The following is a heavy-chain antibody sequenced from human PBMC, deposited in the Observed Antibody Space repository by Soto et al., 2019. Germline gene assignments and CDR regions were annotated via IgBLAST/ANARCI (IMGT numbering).Heavy chain of an antibody. CDR2: ISYDGSNK. D-gene: IGHD6-13*01. Sequence: QVQLVESGGGVVQPGRSLRLSCAASGFTFSSYGMHWVRQAPGKGLEWVAVISYDGSNKYYADSVKGRFTISRDNSKNTLYLQMNSLRAEDTAVYYWADGYSSRWAGIYYHYGMDVWGQGTTVTVSS. J-gene: IGHJ6*02. V-gene: IGHV3-30*03. CDR1: GFTFSSYG. CDR3: ADGYSSRWAGIYYHYGMDV.